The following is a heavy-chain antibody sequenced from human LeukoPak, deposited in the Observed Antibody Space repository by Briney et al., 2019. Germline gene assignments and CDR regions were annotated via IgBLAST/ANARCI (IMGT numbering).Heavy chain of an antibody. D-gene: IGHD6-19*01. V-gene: IGHV4-39*02. CDR2: IFSNGRT. CDR1: SGSISGGSYF. CDR3: ATSQWLIPSY. J-gene: IGHJ4*02. Sequence: PSETLSLTCTVSSGSISGGSYFWGWIRQPPGKGLGWIGNIFSNGRTYYNPSFRSRVNISLDTSKKNFSLNLTSVTAADTAVYYCATSQWLIPSYWGQGTLVTVSS.